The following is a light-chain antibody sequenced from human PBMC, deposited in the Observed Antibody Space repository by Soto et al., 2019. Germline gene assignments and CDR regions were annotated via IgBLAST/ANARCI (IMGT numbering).Light chain of an antibody. CDR2: EVS. Sequence: QSALNQPASVSGSPGQSITISCTGTSSDVGGYNFVSWYQQHPGKAPKLMIYEVSNRPSGVSNRFSGSKSGNTASLTISGLQAEDEADYYCSSFTSGSTLFGTGTKLTVL. CDR1: SSDVGGYNF. CDR3: SSFTSGSTL. J-gene: IGLJ1*01. V-gene: IGLV2-14*01.